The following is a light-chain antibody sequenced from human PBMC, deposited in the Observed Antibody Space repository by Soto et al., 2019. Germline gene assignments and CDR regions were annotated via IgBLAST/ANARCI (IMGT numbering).Light chain of an antibody. CDR3: LQDYSYPRT. J-gene: IGKJ2*01. CDR1: QGIRTD. CDR2: GAS. Sequence: AIQMTQSPSSLSASVGDRVTITCRASQGIRTDLAWYQQKPGRAPKLLIYGASTLQSGVPSRFSGSGSGTFFTLPIRGLQPEDFAAYYCLQDYSYPRTFGQGTKLEI. V-gene: IGKV1-6*01.